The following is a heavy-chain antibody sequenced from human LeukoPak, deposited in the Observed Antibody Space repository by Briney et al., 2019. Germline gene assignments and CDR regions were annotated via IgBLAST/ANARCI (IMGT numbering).Heavy chain of an antibody. J-gene: IGHJ4*02. CDR1: GFTFSSYG. CDR3: AKSRARYCSSTSCYLSPDY. D-gene: IGHD2-2*01. Sequence: PGGSLRLSCAASGFTFSSYGMHWVRQAPGKGLEWVAVISYDGSNKYYADSVKGRFTISRDNSKNTLYLQMNSLRAEDTAVYYCAKSRARYCSSTSCYLSPDYWGQGTLVTVSS. CDR2: ISYDGSNK. V-gene: IGHV3-30*18.